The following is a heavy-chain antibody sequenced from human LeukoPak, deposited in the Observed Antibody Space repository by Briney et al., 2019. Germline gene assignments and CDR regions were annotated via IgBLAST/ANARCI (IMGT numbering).Heavy chain of an antibody. D-gene: IGHD3-3*01. J-gene: IGHJ6*03. V-gene: IGHV3-7*01. Sequence: GGSLRLSCAASGFTFSSYWMSWVRQAPGKGLECVANIKQDGSEKYYVDSVKGRFTISRDNAKNSLYLQMNSLRAEDTAVYYCARSTLRFLEWDESYYYMDVWGKGTTVTVSS. CDR3: ARSTLRFLEWDESYYYMDV. CDR2: IKQDGSEK. CDR1: GFTFSSYW.